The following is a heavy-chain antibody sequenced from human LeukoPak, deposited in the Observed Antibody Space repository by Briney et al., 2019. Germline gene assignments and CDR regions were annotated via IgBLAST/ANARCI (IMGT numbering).Heavy chain of an antibody. J-gene: IGHJ4*02. CDR1: GFTFSSYD. D-gene: IGHD4-17*01. V-gene: IGHV3-13*01. CDR3: ARGAYAYGDHPFDY. Sequence: GGSLRLSCAASGFTFSSYDMHWVRQATGKGLEWVSAIGTAGDTYYPGSVKGRFTISRENAKNSLYLQMNSLRAGDTAVYYCARGAYAYGDHPFDYWGQGTLVTVSS. CDR2: IGTAGDT.